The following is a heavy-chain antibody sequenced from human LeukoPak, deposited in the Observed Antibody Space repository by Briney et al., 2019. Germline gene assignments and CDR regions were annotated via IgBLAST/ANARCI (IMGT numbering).Heavy chain of an antibody. CDR3: AREVRGGGPWFGELYYYYYMDV. V-gene: IGHV4-59*01. D-gene: IGHD3-10*01. CDR1: GGSISSYY. CDR2: IYYSGST. Sequence: SETLSLTCTVSGGSISSYYWSWIRQPPGKGLEWIGYIYYSGSTNYNPSLKMRVTISVDTSKNHFSLKLSSVTAAATAVYYCAREVRGGGPWFGELYYYYYMDVWGKGTTVTVSS. J-gene: IGHJ6*03.